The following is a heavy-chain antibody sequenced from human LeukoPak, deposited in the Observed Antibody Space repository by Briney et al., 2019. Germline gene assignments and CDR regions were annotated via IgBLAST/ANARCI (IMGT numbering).Heavy chain of an antibody. CDR3: TRELDWLPTLDY. J-gene: IGHJ4*02. CDR1: GFTFSSYW. D-gene: IGHD3-9*01. CDR2: INSDGSST. V-gene: IGHV3-74*01. Sequence: GGSLRLSCAASGFTFSSYWMHWVRQAPGKGLVWVSRINSDGSSTRYADSVKGRLTISRDNAKNTLYLQMNSLRAEDTAVYYCTRELDWLPTLDYWGQGTLVTVSS.